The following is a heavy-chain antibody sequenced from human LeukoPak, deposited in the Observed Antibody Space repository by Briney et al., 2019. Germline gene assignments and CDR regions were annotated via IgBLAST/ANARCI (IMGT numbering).Heavy chain of an antibody. J-gene: IGHJ4*02. V-gene: IGHV3-30-3*01. D-gene: IGHD6-13*01. CDR3: ASSSSRVGASLDY. CDR2: ISYDGSNK. Sequence: GGSLRLSCAASGFTFSSYAMHWVRQAPGKGLEWVAVISYDGSNKYYADSVKGRFTISRDNSKNTLYLQMNSLRAEDTAVYYCASSSSRVGASLDYWGQGTLVTVSS. CDR1: GFTFSSYA.